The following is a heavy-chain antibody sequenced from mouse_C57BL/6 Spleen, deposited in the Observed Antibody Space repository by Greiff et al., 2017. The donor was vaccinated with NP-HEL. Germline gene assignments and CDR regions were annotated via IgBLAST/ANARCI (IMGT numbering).Heavy chain of an antibody. Sequence: EVKVEESGGGLVQPGGSMKLSCVASGFTFSNYWMNWVRQSPEKGLEWVAQIRLKSDNYATHYAESVKGRFTISRDDSKSSVYLQMNNLRAEDTGIYYCTVELGRGYWGQGTTLTVSS. V-gene: IGHV6-3*01. CDR1: GFTFSNYW. D-gene: IGHD4-1*01. CDR3: TVELGRGY. J-gene: IGHJ2*01. CDR2: IRLKSDNYAT.